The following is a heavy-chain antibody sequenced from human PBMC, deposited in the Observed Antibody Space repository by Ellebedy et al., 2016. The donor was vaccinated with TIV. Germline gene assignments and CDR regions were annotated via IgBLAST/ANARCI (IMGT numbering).Heavy chain of an antibody. CDR2: ISAYNGNT. D-gene: IGHD6-19*01. CDR1: GYTFTSYG. V-gene: IGHV1-18*01. CDR3: ARGYGSGWYEGLGGPFDY. J-gene: IGHJ4*02. Sequence: AASVKVSCKASGYTFTSYGISWVRQAPGQGLEWMGWISAYNGNTNYAQKLQGRVTMTTDTSTSTAYMELRSLRSEDTAVYYCARGYGSGWYEGLGGPFDYWGQGTLVTVSS.